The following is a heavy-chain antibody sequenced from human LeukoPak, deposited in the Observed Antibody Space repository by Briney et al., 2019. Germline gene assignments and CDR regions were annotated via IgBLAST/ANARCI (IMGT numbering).Heavy chain of an antibody. CDR1: GFTFSSYE. V-gene: IGHV3-48*03. CDR3: ARDSSVGDSSGYYGFFDY. CDR2: ISSSGSNI. Sequence: GGSLRLSCAASGFTFSSYEMNWVRQAPGKGLEWVSYISSSGSNIYYADSVKGRFTISRDNAKNSLYLQMKNLRAEDTAVYYCARDSSVGDSSGYYGFFDYWGQGTLVTVSS. D-gene: IGHD3-22*01. J-gene: IGHJ4*02.